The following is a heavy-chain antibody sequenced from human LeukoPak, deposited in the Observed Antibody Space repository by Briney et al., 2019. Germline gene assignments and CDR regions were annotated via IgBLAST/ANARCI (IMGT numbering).Heavy chain of an antibody. CDR2: INHSGST. CDR3: ARHFPYYYDSSGYYPSSDDAFDI. CDR1: GGSFSGYY. J-gene: IGHJ3*02. D-gene: IGHD3-22*01. Sequence: SETLSLTCAAYGGSFSGYYWSWIRQPPGKGLEWIGEINHSGSTNYNPSLKSRVTISVDTSKNQFSLKLSSVTAADTAVYYCARHFPYYYDSSGYYPSSDDAFDIWGQGTMVTVSS. V-gene: IGHV4-34*01.